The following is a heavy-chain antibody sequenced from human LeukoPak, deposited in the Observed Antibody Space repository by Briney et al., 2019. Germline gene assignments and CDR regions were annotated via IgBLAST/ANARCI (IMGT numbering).Heavy chain of an antibody. CDR2: ISWNSGSI. CDR1: GFPFDDYA. D-gene: IGHD3-10*01. J-gene: IGHJ4*02. Sequence: SLRLSCAASGFPFDDYAMHWVRLAPGKGLEWVSGISWNSGSIVYADSVRGRFTISRDNAKNSLYLQINSLRVEDTAFYYCAKDKGSGSYYNLGYFDSWGQGMLVTVSS. V-gene: IGHV3-9*01. CDR3: AKDKGSGSYYNLGYFDS.